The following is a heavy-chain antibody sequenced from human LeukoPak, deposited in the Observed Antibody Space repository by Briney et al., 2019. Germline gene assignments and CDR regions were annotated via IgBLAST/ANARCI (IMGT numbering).Heavy chain of an antibody. CDR2: FDPEDGET. Sequence: ASVKVSCKVSGYTLTELSMHWVRQAPGKGLEWMGGFDPEDGETIYAQKFQGRVTMTEDTSTDTAYMELSSLRSEDTAVYYCAIDRYYDILTGDYGMDVWGQGTTVTVSS. V-gene: IGHV1-24*01. J-gene: IGHJ6*02. CDR1: GYTLTELS. CDR3: AIDRYYDILTGDYGMDV. D-gene: IGHD3-9*01.